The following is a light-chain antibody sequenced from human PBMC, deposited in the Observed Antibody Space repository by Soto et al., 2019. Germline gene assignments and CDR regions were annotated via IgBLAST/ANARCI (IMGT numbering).Light chain of an antibody. Sequence: EFVLTQSPGTLSLSPGERATLSCRASQTVRNNYLAWYQQKPGQAPRLLIYDASSRATGIPDRFSGSGSGTDFTLTISTLEPEDFAVYHCQQYGGSPRTLGQGTKVDIK. CDR3: QQYGGSPRT. CDR1: QTVRNNY. CDR2: DAS. J-gene: IGKJ1*01. V-gene: IGKV3-20*01.